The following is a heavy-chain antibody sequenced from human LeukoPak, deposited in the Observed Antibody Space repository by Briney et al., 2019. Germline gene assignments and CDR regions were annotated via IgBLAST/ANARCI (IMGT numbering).Heavy chain of an antibody. J-gene: IGHJ4*02. D-gene: IGHD6-19*01. CDR2: ISYDGSDK. CDR3: ARVELYASGWFGSLDY. V-gene: IGHV3-30*03. CDR1: GFSSSSYG. Sequence: GGSLRLSCAASGFSSSSYGMHWVRQAPGKGLERVAVISYDGSDKYYADSVKGRFTISRDNSKNTMYLQMNSLTTEDTVLYYCARVELYASGWFGSLDYWGQGTVVTVSS.